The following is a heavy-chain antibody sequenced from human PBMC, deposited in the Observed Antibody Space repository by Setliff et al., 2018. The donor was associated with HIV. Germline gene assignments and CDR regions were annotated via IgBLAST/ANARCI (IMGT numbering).Heavy chain of an antibody. CDR3: ARESYLYGSGSYPTYFQH. CDR1: GFTFNNYA. Sequence: VGSLRLSCAASGFTFNNYAMHWVRQAPGKGLEWLSVISFDGSNKYYAEPVKGRFTISRDKSKNTLYLHMSSLKPEDTAVYYCARESYLYGSGSYPTYFQHCGQGTLVTVSS. D-gene: IGHD3-10*01. V-gene: IGHV3-30*04. CDR2: ISFDGSNK. J-gene: IGHJ1*01.